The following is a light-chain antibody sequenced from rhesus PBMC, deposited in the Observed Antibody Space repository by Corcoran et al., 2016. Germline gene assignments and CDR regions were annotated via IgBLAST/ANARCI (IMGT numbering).Light chain of an antibody. CDR2: GAS. CDR3: HQDYSWPLT. Sequence: EIVMTQSPATLSLSPGERATLSCRASQSVSSSLAWYQPKTGQAPNLLIYGASHKATGIPDRFSGSGSGTEFTLTSSSLEPEDVGVDYCHQDYSWPLTFGGGTKVELK. V-gene: IGKV3-42*01. CDR1: QSVSSS. J-gene: IGKJ4*01.